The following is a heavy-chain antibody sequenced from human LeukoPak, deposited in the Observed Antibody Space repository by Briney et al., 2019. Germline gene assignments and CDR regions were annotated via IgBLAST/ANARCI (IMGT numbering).Heavy chain of an antibody. Sequence: GGSLRLSCAASGFTFSNYAMSWVRQAPGRGLEWVSSISSSSSYIYYADSVKGRFTISRDNAKNSLYLQMNSLRAEDTAVYYCATTGPNDAFDIWGQGTMVTVSS. J-gene: IGHJ3*02. CDR3: ATTGPNDAFDI. CDR1: GFTFSNYA. CDR2: ISSSSSYI. V-gene: IGHV3-21*01. D-gene: IGHD3-9*01.